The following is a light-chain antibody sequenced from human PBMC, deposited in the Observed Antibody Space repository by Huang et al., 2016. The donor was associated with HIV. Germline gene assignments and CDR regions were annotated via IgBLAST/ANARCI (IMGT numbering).Light chain of an antibody. V-gene: IGKV2-28*01. CDR3: MQGLQTPPT. CDR1: QNLLHTDGHNP. J-gene: IGKJ2*01. Sequence: EIVLPQSPLSLPVTPGQPASISCKSSQNLLHTDGHNPLDWYLQKPGQSPQLLVFLASNRAPGVSDRLSGSWSGTDFTPVISRVEAEDVGFHYCMQGLQTPPTFAQGTKLEI. CDR2: LAS.